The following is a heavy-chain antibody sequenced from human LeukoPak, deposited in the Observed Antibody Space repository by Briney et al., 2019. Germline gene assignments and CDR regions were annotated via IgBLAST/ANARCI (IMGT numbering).Heavy chain of an antibody. CDR3: ARHVRSGYDLENFDF. CDR1: GGSISSSSYY. D-gene: IGHD5-12*01. J-gene: IGHJ4*02. Sequence: PSETLSLTCTVSGGSISSSSYYWGWIRQPPGKGLEWTGSIYYSGSTYYNPSLKSRVTISVDTSKNQFSLKLSSVTAADTAVYYCARHVRSGYDLENFDFWGQGTLVTVSS. V-gene: IGHV4-39*01. CDR2: IYYSGST.